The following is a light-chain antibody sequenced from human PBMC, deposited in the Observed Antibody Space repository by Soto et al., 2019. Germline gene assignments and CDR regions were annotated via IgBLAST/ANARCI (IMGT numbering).Light chain of an antibody. Sequence: EIVLTQSPATLSLSPGERATLSCRASQSISSYLGWYQQKPGQAPRLLIYDASIRATGISARFSGSGSGTDFALTISNLEPEDFAVYYCQQRSNWPYTFGQGTKLEIK. V-gene: IGKV3-11*01. CDR3: QQRSNWPYT. CDR1: QSISSY. CDR2: DAS. J-gene: IGKJ2*01.